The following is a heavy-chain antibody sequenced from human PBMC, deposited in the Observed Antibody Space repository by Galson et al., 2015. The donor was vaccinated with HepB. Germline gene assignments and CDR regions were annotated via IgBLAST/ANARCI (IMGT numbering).Heavy chain of an antibody. CDR2: INPNSGGT. CDR3: ARSLNDIVVVPADAFDI. CDR1: GYTFTGYY. V-gene: IGHV1-2*02. D-gene: IGHD2-2*01. Sequence: SVKVSCKASGYTFTGYYMHWVRQAPGQGLEWMGWINPNSGGTNYAQKFQGRVTMTRDTSISTAYMELSRLRSDDMAVYYCARSLNDIVVVPADAFDIWGQGTMVTVSS. J-gene: IGHJ3*02.